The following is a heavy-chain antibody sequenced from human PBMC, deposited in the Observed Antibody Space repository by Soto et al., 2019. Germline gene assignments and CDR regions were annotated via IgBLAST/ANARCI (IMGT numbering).Heavy chain of an antibody. Sequence: QVHLVESGGGVVQPGRSLRLSCAGSGFTFSNFEMHWVRQAPGKGLEWVAVIYHDGSNKYYADSVKGRFTISRDSSKNNLCLEMDSLTVEDTAVYDCGRGPRNTPRDYYAMDVWAQGPPATVSS. CDR2: IYHDGSNK. CDR1: GFTFSNFE. V-gene: IGHV3-30*04. D-gene: IGHD2-15*01. J-gene: IGHJ6*02. CDR3: GRGPRNTPRDYYAMDV.